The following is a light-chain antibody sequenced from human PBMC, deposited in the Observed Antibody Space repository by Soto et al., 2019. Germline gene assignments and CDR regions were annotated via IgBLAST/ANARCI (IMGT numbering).Light chain of an antibody. J-gene: IGLJ3*02. CDR3: SSYTSSSTVV. CDR1: SSDIGGYSY. Sequence: QSALTQPASVSGSPGQSITISCTGTSSDIGGYSYVSWYQQHPGKGPKLMIYDVSNRPSGISNRFSGSKSGNTASLTISGLQAEDEADYYCSSYTSSSTVVFGGGTKLTVL. CDR2: DVS. V-gene: IGLV2-14*01.